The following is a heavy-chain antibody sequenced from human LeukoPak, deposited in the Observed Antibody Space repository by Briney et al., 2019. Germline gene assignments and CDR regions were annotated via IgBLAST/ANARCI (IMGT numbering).Heavy chain of an antibody. J-gene: IGHJ4*02. Sequence: ASVKVSCKASGYTFTSYYIHGVRQAPGQGLEWMGKINPSGGSTSYSQKFQGRVTMTRDTSTSTVYMELSSLRSEDTAVYYCARTIVDGGTSHWGQGTLVTVSS. CDR2: INPSGGST. CDR3: ARTIVDGGTSH. V-gene: IGHV1-46*01. D-gene: IGHD2-15*01. CDR1: GYTFTSYY.